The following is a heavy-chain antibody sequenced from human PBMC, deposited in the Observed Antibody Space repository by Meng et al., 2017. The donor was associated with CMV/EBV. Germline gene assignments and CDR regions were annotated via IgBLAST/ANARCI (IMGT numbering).Heavy chain of an antibody. V-gene: IGHV1-18*01. J-gene: IGHJ6*02. CDR2: ISAYNGNT. Sequence: ASVKVSCKASGYTFTSYGISWVRQAPGQGLEWMGWISAYNGNTNYAQKFQGRVTMTRDTSTSTVYMELSSLRSEDTAVYYCARDPYCSSTSCYTGTPLNYGMDVWGQGTTVTVSS. CDR3: ARDPYCSSTSCYTGTPLNYGMDV. CDR1: GYTFTSYG. D-gene: IGHD2-2*02.